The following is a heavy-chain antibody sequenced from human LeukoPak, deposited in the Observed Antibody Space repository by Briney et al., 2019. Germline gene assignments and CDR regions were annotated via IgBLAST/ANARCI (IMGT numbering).Heavy chain of an antibody. Sequence: SVKVSCKASGGTFSSYAISWVRQAPGQGLEWMGGIIPIFGTANYAQKFQGRVTITADESTSTAYMELSSLRSEDTAVYYCARDLSDNTDYYYVGDAFDIWGQGTMVTVSS. CDR2: IIPIFGTA. J-gene: IGHJ3*02. CDR3: ARDLSDNTDYYYVGDAFDI. CDR1: GGTFSSYA. D-gene: IGHD3-22*01. V-gene: IGHV1-69*13.